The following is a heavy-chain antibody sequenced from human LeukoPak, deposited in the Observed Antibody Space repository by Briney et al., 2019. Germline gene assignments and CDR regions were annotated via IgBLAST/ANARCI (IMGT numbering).Heavy chain of an antibody. CDR1: GDSISAYY. D-gene: IGHD6-19*01. CDR2: ISNSDST. Sequence: SETLSLTCTVSGDSISAYYWSWIRQPPGKGLEWIGAISNSDSTNYNPSLKSRVTMSLDTSNNHFSLKLSSVTAADTAMYFCARHDTVGWYLTLWGQGTLVTVSS. CDR3: ARHDTVGWYLTL. V-gene: IGHV4-59*08. J-gene: IGHJ4*02.